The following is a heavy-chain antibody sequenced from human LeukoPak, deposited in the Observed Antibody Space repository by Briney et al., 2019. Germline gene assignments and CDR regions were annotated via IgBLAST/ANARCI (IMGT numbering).Heavy chain of an antibody. Sequence: KASETLSLTCTVSGGSISSYYWSWIRQPPGKGLEWIGYIYYSGSTNYNPSLKSRVTISVDTSKNQFSLKLSSVAAADTAVYHCARGRPTTVTAGGYYFDYWGQGTLVTVSS. CDR2: IYYSGST. CDR3: ARGRPTTVTAGGYYFDY. D-gene: IGHD4-17*01. CDR1: GGSISSYY. V-gene: IGHV4-59*01. J-gene: IGHJ4*02.